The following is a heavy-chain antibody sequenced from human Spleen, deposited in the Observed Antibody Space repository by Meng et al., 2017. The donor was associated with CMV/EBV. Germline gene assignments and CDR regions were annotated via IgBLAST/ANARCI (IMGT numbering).Heavy chain of an antibody. CDR2: INLGGST. D-gene: IGHD6-13*01. CDR1: GGSFNGYY. J-gene: IGHJ5*02. Sequence: YGGSFNGYYWSWIRQPPGKGLEWIGEINLGGSTNYNPSLESRVTISVDTSKNQFSLKLNSVTAADTAVYYCAVNLAAAGILGWFDPWGQGTLVTVSS. CDR3: AVNLAAAGILGWFDP. V-gene: IGHV4-34*01.